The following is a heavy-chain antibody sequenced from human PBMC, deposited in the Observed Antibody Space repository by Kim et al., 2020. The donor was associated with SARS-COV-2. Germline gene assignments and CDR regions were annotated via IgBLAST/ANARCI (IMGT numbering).Heavy chain of an antibody. J-gene: IGHJ4*02. V-gene: IGHV4-59*13. CDR2: IFYSGTT. CDR1: GGSINSYY. D-gene: IGHD3-9*01. CDR3: ARGPHFGRPGFARRI. Sequence: SETLSLTCTVSGGSINSYYWSWIRQPPGKGLEWMGYIFYSGTTSYNPALESRGTISLGMSENQFSLKVTSVTGADTAVYFCARGPHFGRPGFARRIWGRGTLVTVSS.